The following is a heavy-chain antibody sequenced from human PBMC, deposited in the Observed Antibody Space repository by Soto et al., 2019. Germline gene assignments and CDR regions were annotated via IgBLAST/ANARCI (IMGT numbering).Heavy chain of an antibody. V-gene: IGHV4-34*01. CDR2: INHSGST. CDR1: GGSFSGYY. Sequence: SETLSLTCAVYGGSFSGYYWSWIRQPPGKGLEWIGEINHSGSTNYNPSLKSRVTISVDTSKNQFSLKLSSVTAADTAVYYCARARRGTVVTLYYYYGMDVWGQGTTVTVS. D-gene: IGHD2-21*02. CDR3: ARARRGTVVTLYYYYGMDV. J-gene: IGHJ6*02.